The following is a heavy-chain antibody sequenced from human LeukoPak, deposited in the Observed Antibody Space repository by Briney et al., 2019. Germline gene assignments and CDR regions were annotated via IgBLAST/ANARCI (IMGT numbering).Heavy chain of an antibody. Sequence: SETLSLTCAVYGGSFSGYYWSWIRQPPGKGLEWIGEINHSGSTYYNASLKSQVSVSIDTSKNQFSLRLTSVTAADTAVYYCARQTGSGLFILPGGQGTLVTVSS. J-gene: IGHJ4*02. D-gene: IGHD3/OR15-3a*01. CDR2: INHSGST. CDR3: ARQTGSGLFILP. V-gene: IGHV4-34*01. CDR1: GGSFSGYY.